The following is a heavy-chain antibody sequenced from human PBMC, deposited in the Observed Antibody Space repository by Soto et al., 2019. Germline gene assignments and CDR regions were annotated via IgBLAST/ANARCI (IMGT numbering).Heavy chain of an antibody. CDR3: ARVFSDSSSFFDP. V-gene: IGHV4-59*12. J-gene: IGHJ2*01. Sequence: SETLSLTCTVSGGSISSYYWTWIRQPPGKGLEWIGYIFDSGSTGRSNYNPSLKSRVTISVDTSKNQFSLKLSSVTAADTAVYYCARVFSDSSSFFDPWGRGTLVTVSS. CDR2: IFDSGSTGRS. D-gene: IGHD6-13*01. CDR1: GGSISSYY.